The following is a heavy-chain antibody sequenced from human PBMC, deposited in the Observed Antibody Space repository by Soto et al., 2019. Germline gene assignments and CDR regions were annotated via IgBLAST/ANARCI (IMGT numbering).Heavy chain of an antibody. CDR2: IYWDDDK. CDR1: GFSLSTSGVG. J-gene: IGHJ6*02. D-gene: IGHD2-15*01. Sequence: QITLKESGPPLVKPTQTLTLTCTFSGFSLSTSGVGVGWIRQSPGKALEWLALIYWDDDKRYSPSLKSRLTITNDTTKNQVVLPMTNTEPVNTATYSCTDEPYCSGGSCPGHYYYGTDVWRQGTKVTDSS. V-gene: IGHV2-5*02. CDR3: TDEPYCSGGSCPGHYYYGTDV.